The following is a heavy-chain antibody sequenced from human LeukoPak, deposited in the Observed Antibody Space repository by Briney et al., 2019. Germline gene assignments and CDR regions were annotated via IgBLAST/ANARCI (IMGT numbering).Heavy chain of an antibody. CDR1: GYTFTSYD. V-gene: IGHV1-8*01. Sequence: GASVKVSCTASGYTFTSYDINWVRQATGQGLELMGWMNPNSGNTGYAQKFQGRVTMTRNTSISTAYMELSSLRSEDTAVYYCARGGAYSGSSIYDYWGQGTLVTVSS. CDR3: ARGGAYSGSSIYDY. D-gene: IGHD1-26*01. J-gene: IGHJ4*02. CDR2: MNPNSGNT.